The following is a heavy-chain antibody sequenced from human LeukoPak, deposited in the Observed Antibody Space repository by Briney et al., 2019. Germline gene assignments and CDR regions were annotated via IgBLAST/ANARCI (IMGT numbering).Heavy chain of an antibody. D-gene: IGHD3-3*01. J-gene: IGHJ4*02. CDR1: GYTFTGYY. V-gene: IGHV1-2*02. CDR2: ISPNSGGT. CDR3: ARGEDYDFWSGYPGIGFDY. Sequence: ASVKVSCKASGYTFTGYYMHWVRQAPGQGLEWMGWISPNSGGTNYAQKFQGRVTMTRDTSISTAYMELSRLRSDDTAVYYCARGEDYDFWSGYPGIGFDYWGQGTLVTVSS.